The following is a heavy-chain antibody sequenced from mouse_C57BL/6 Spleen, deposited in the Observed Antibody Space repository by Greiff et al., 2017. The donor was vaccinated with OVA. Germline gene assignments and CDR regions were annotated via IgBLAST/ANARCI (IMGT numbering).Heavy chain of an antibody. D-gene: IGHD2-5*01. CDR2: INYDGSST. Sequence: EVKLMESEGGLVQPGSSMKLSCTASGFTFSDYYMAWVRQVPEKGLEWVANINYDGSSTYYLDSLKSRFIISRDNAKNILYLQMSSLKSEDTATYYCARDDYSNSFAYWGQGTLVTVSA. CDR1: GFTFSDYY. CDR3: ARDDYSNSFAY. J-gene: IGHJ3*01. V-gene: IGHV5-16*01.